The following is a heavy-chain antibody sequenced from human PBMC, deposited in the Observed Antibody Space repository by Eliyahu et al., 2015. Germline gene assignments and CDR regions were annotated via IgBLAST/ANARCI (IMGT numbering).Heavy chain of an antibody. CDR2: ISYDGSNK. CDR3: AKDGRWLGYFDY. CDR1: GFPFSTYG. Sequence: QVQLVESGGGVVQPGRSLRLSCAXSGFPFSTYGMHWVRQAPGKGLEWVAVISYDGSNKYYADSVKGRFTISRDNSKNTLYLQMNSLRAEDTAVYYCAKDGRWLGYFDYWGQGTLVTVSS. J-gene: IGHJ4*02. D-gene: IGHD6-19*01. V-gene: IGHV3-30*18.